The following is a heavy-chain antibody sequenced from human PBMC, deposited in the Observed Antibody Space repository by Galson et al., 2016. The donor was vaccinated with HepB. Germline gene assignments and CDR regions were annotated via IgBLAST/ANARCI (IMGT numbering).Heavy chain of an antibody. CDR1: GDSVSSNSAA. J-gene: IGHJ4*02. V-gene: IGHV6-1*01. D-gene: IGHD4-17*01. CDR2: TYYRSKWFY. CDR3: ARDTTVITNYFDS. Sequence: CAISGDSVSSNSAAWNWIRQSPSRGLEWLGRTYYRSKWFYDYAVPVKSRITINPDTSKNQFSLQLTSVTPEDTAVYYCARDTTVITNYFDSWGQGTLVTVSS.